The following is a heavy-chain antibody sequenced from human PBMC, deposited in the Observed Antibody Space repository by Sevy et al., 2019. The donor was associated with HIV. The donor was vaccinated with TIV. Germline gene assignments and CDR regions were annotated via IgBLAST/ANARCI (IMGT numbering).Heavy chain of an antibody. V-gene: IGHV3-15*01. CDR2: VRSKGDGGTE. CDR3: TTEGAD. Sequence: GGSLRLSCAASGFSFSDAWLSWVRQVPGKGREWVGRVRSKGDGGTEGYAAPVKCRFTIARDDSKNTMYVQMNNLKNEDTGIYYCTTEGADWGQGTLVTVSS. CDR1: GFSFSDAW. J-gene: IGHJ1*01.